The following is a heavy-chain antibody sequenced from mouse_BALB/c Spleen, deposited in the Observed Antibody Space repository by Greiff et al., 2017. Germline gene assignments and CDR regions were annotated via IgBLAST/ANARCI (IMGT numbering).Heavy chain of an antibody. CDR2: INPNNGGT. Sequence: EVQLQESGPELVKPGASVKIPCKASGYTFTDYNMDWVKQSHGKSLEWIGDINPNNGGTIYNQKFKGKATLTVDKSSSTAYMELRSLTSEDTAVYYCARRAYYYYGSSLAWFAYWGQGTLVTVSA. CDR3: ARRAYYYYGSSLAWFAY. CDR1: GYTFTDYN. V-gene: IGHV1-18*01. J-gene: IGHJ3*01. D-gene: IGHD1-1*01.